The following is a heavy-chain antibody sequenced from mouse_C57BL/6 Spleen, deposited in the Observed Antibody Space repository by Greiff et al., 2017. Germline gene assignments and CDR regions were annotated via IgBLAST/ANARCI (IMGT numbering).Heavy chain of an antibody. CDR3: ARSLGDY. V-gene: IGHV1-72*01. J-gene: IGHJ2*01. Sequence: SPGRGLEWIGRIDPNSGGTKYNEKFKSKATLTVDKPSSTAYMQLSSLTSEDSAVYYCARSLGDYWGQGTTLTVSS. D-gene: IGHD4-1*01. CDR2: IDPNSGGT.